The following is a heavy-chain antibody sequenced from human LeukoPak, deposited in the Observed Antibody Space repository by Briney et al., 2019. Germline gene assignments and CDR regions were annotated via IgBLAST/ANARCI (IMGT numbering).Heavy chain of an antibody. CDR2: ISSSSSYT. CDR1: GFTFSEYY. Sequence: GWALRLSCAASGFTFSEYYMSWIRQAPGKGLEWVSYISSSSSYTNYADSVKGRFTISRDNAKNSLYLQMNSLRAEDTAVYYCARERGLRLGFRDYFDYWGQGTLVTVSS. CDR3: ARERGLRLGFRDYFDY. V-gene: IGHV3-11*05. J-gene: IGHJ4*02. D-gene: IGHD3-16*01.